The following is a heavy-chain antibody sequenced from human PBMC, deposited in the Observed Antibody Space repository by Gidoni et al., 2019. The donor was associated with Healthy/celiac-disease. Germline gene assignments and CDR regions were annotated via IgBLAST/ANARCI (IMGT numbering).Heavy chain of an antibody. D-gene: IGHD6-6*01. V-gene: IGHV4-39*01. CDR3: ARHPLAARPDDY. CDR2: SYYSGST. Sequence: QRQLQESGPGLVKPSETLSLTCIVPGGSTSSSSHYWGWMLQPPGKGLEWIGHSYYSGSTYYHPSLKSRVTISVDTSKKQFSLKLGSVAAAGTAVYYCARHPLAARPDDYWGQGTLVTVSS. J-gene: IGHJ4*02. CDR1: GGSTSSSSHY.